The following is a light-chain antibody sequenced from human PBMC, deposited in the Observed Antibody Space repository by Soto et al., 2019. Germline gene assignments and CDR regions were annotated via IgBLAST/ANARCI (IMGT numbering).Light chain of an antibody. CDR3: CSYAGNSLYV. J-gene: IGLJ1*01. CDR2: DVV. V-gene: IGLV2-11*01. Sequence: QSALTQPRSVSGSPGQSVTISCSGTSSDVGGYNYVSWYQQHPGKAPKLIIYDVVKRPSGVPDHFSGSKSGNTASLTISGLQAEDEADYYCCSYAGNSLYVFGTGTKLTVL. CDR1: SSDVGGYNY.